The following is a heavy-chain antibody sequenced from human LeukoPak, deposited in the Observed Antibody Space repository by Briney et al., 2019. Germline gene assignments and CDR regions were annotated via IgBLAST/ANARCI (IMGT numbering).Heavy chain of an antibody. J-gene: IGHJ3*02. CDR3: ARHRGYASPSDSFDI. CDR2: IYTSEST. D-gene: IGHD5-12*01. CDR1: GCSISSYY. V-gene: IGHV4-4*09. Sequence: SETLSLTRTVSGCSISSYYWRWIRQPPGKGLEWIGYIYTSESTTYNPSLKSRVSISADTSKNQISLKLSSVTAADTAVYYCARHRGYASPSDSFDIWGQGTMVTVSS.